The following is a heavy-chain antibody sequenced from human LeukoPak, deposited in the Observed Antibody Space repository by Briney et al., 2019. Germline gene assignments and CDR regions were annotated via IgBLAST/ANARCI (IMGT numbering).Heavy chain of an antibody. CDR2: IYHSGST. V-gene: IGHV4-38-2*01. D-gene: IGHD3-22*01. CDR3: ARLTDDSSYY. J-gene: IGHJ4*02. Sequence: SETLSLTCAVSGYSISSGYYWGWIRPPPGKGLEWIRIIYHSGSTYYNPSLKSRVTISVDTSKNQFSLKLSSVTAADTAVYYCARLTDDSSYYWGQGTLVTVSS. CDR1: GYSISSGYY.